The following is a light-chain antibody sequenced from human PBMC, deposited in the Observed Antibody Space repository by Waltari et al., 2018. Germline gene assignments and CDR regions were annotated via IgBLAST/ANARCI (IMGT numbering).Light chain of an antibody. V-gene: IGLV3-1*01. CDR1: KLGDKY. J-gene: IGLJ1*01. CDR3: QAWDSSTFYV. Sequence: SYELTQPPSVSVSPGPTASIPCPGDKLGDKYACWYQQKPGQSPVLVIYQDSKRPSGITERFSGSNSGNTATLTISGTQAMDEADYYCQAWDSSTFYVFGTGTKVTVL. CDR2: QDS.